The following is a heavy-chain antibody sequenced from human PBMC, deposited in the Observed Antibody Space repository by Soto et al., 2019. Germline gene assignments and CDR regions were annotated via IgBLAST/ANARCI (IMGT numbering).Heavy chain of an antibody. V-gene: IGHV3-30*18. Sequence: QVQLVESGGGVVQPGRSLRLSCAASGFTFSSYGMHWVRQAPGKGLEWVAVISYDGSNKYYADSVKGRFTISRDNSKNTLYLQMNGLRAEDTAVYYCAKGPAIVLVPAAMNHYYGMDVWGQGTTVTVSS. CDR2: ISYDGSNK. CDR1: GFTFSSYG. J-gene: IGHJ6*02. CDR3: AKGPAIVLVPAAMNHYYGMDV. D-gene: IGHD2-2*01.